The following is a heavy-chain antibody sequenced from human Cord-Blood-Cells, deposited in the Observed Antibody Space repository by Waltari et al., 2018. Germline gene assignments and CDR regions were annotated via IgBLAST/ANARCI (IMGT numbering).Heavy chain of an antibody. D-gene: IGHD2-2*02. CDR3: ARGEGCSSTSCYTIDY. J-gene: IGHJ4*02. V-gene: IGHV1-8*03. CDR2: MNPNSGNT. Sequence: QVQLVQSGAEVKKPGASVKVSCKASGYTFTSYDINWVRPATGQGLEWMGWMNPNSGNTGYAQKFQGRVTITRNTSISTAYMELSSLRSEDTAVYYCARGEGCSSTSCYTIDYWGQGTLVTVSS. CDR1: GYTFTSYD.